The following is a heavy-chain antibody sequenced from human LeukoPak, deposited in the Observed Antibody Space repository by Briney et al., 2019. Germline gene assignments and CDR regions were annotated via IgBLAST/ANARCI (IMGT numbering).Heavy chain of an antibody. Sequence: ASVKVSCKTSGYTFTDYYMHWVRQAPGQGLEWMGRIDPNSGGTNYAQKFQVRVTMTRDTSISTVYMELSGLRSDDTAVYYCARVPGPYTTSRFNYWGQGTLVTVSP. D-gene: IGHD2-2*02. CDR1: GYTFTDYY. J-gene: IGHJ4*02. CDR3: ARVPGPYTTSRFNY. CDR2: IDPNSGGT. V-gene: IGHV1-2*02.